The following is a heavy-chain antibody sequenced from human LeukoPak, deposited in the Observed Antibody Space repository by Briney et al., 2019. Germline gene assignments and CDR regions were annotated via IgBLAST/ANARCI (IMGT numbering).Heavy chain of an antibody. CDR1: GFTFSSCA. V-gene: IGHV3-23*01. CDR2: ISGSGGST. D-gene: IGHD6-19*01. CDR3: ASREGCSGWYSPSFDY. Sequence: PGGTLRLSCAASGFTFSSCAMSWVRQAPGKGLEWVSAISGSGGSTYYADSVKGRFTISRDNSKNTLYLQMNSLRAEDTAVYYCASREGCSGWYSPSFDYWGQGTLVTVSS. J-gene: IGHJ4*02.